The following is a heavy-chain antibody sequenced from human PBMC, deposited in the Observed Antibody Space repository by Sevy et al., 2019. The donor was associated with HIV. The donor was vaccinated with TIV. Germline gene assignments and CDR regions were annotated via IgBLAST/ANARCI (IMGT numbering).Heavy chain of an antibody. Sequence: GGSLRLSCTASGFSFSNYAMYWVRQAPGEGLEWVAVISTDGNIKDYADSVKGRFTISRDNFKNTLYLQMNSLRAEDSAVYYCASHYYDSTGYYYPLDYWDLGTLVTVSS. CDR3: ASHYYDSTGYYYPLDY. V-gene: IGHV3-30*04. J-gene: IGHJ4*02. D-gene: IGHD3-22*01. CDR2: ISTDGNIK. CDR1: GFSFSNYA.